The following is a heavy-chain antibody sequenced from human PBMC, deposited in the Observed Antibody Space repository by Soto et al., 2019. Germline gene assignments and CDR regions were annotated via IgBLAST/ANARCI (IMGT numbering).Heavy chain of an antibody. CDR2: ISSSGSTI. V-gene: IGHV3-11*01. CDR1: GFTFSDYY. J-gene: IGHJ5*02. D-gene: IGHD6-13*01. CDR3: AGEPYSSSWFHP. Sequence: KAVGSLRLSCAASGFTFSDYYMSWIRQAPGKGLEWVSYISSSGSTIYYADSVKGRFTISRDNAKNSLYLQMNSLRAEDTAVYYCAGEPYSSSWFHPWGQGTLVTVSS.